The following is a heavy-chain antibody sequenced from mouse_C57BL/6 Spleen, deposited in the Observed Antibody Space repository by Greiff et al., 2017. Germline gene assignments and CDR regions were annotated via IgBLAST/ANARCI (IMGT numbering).Heavy chain of an antibody. CDR2: IYPGSGNT. CDR1: GYTFTDYY. D-gene: IGHD2-4*01. Sequence: VQLQQSGAELVRPGASVKLSCKASGYTFTDYYINWVKQRPGQGLEWIARIYPGSGNTYYNEKFKGKATLTAEKSSSTAYMQLSSLTSEDSAVYFCARFLYDDYDGDYWGQGTTLTVSS. J-gene: IGHJ2*01. V-gene: IGHV1-76*01. CDR3: ARFLYDDYDGDY.